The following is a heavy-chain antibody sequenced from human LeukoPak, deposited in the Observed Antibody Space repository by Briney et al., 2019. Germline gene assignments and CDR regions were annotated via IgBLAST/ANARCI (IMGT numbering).Heavy chain of an antibody. CDR1: GVNFVNFG. J-gene: IGHJ4*01. CDR3: ALTTRGY. V-gene: IGHV3-30*02. Sequence: PGGSLRLSCAASGVNFVNFGMHWVRQAPGKGLEWVAFIRFNGTTKVYGDSVEGRFIISRDNSKNTLYLQMNGLTLEDTAVYYCALTTRGYWGHGTLVTVSS. CDR2: IRFNGTTK. D-gene: IGHD1-1*01.